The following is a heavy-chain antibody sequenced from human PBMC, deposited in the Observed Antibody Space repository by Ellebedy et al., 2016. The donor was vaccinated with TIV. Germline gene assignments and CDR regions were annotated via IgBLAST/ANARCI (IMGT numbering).Heavy chain of an antibody. Sequence: MPSETLSLTCAVYGGSFSDFYWSWIRQTPGKGLEWIGEINHIGSTTYNPSLNSQVTISLDTSKKQFSLKLSSVTAADTAVYYCARDHYYDSSGYYHFDYWGQGTLVTVSS. V-gene: IGHV4-34*01. J-gene: IGHJ4*02. CDR3: ARDHYYDSSGYYHFDY. CDR2: INHIGST. D-gene: IGHD3-22*01. CDR1: GGSFSDFY.